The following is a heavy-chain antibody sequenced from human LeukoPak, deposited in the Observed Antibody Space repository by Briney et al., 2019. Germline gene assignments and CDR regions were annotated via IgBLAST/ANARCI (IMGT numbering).Heavy chain of an antibody. V-gene: IGHV6-1*01. Sequence: SQTLSLTCAISGDSVSSNSAAWNWIRQSPSSGLEWLGRTYYRSKWYNDYAVSVKSRITINPDTSKNQFSLQLNSVTPEDTAVYYCARDSIEAGWSFDHWGQGTLVTVSS. D-gene: IGHD6-13*01. CDR2: TYYRSKWYN. CDR3: ARDSIEAGWSFDH. CDR1: GDSVSSNSAA. J-gene: IGHJ4*02.